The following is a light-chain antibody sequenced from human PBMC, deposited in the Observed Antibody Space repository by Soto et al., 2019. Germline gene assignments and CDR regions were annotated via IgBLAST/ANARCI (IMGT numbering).Light chain of an antibody. Sequence: DIQMTQSPSTLPGPVGDRVTITGRASQTISSWLAWYQQKPGKPPKILIYKASTLKSGVPSRFSGSGSGTEFTLTISSLQPDDFATYYCQHYNSYSEAFGQGTKVDIK. J-gene: IGKJ1*01. CDR2: KAS. CDR1: QTISSW. V-gene: IGKV1-5*03. CDR3: QHYNSYSEA.